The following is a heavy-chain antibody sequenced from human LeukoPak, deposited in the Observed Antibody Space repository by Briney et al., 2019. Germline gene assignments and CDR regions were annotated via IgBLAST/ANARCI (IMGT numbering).Heavy chain of an antibody. CDR2: INPSGGST. D-gene: IGHD6-13*01. CDR1: GYTFTSYY. Sequence: ASVKVSCKASGYTFTSYYMHWVRQAPGQGLEWMGIINPSGGSTSYAQKFQGRVTMTRDTSTSTVYMELSSLRSEDTAVYYCAREVLGIAAAGSNWFDPWGQGTLVTVSS. V-gene: IGHV1-46*01. J-gene: IGHJ5*02. CDR3: AREVLGIAAAGSNWFDP.